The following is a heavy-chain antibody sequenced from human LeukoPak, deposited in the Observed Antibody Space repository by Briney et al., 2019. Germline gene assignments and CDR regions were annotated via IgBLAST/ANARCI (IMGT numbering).Heavy chain of an antibody. D-gene: IGHD2-15*01. CDR1: GFTFNYYS. V-gene: IGHV3-23*01. CDR2: ISGSGGST. J-gene: IGHJ4*02. Sequence: PGGSLRLSCAASGFTFNYYSINWVRQAPGKGLEWVSAISGSGGSTYYADSVKGRFTISRDNSKNTLYLQMNSLRAEDTAVYYCAKSQASVVAANVGWDYWGQGTLVTVSS. CDR3: AKSQASVVAANVGWDY.